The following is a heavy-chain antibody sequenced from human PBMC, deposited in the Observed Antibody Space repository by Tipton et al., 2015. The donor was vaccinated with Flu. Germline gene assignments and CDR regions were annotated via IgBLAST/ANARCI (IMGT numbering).Heavy chain of an antibody. CDR3: ARDPSLGMPDYFDY. CDR1: GDSISSRYY. J-gene: IGHJ4*02. CDR2: IHHSGNT. Sequence: TLSLTCAVSGDSISSRYYWGWIRQPPGRGLEWIGNIHHSGNTYYNPSLKSRVTISVDTSKNQLSLQLRSVTAADTAVYYCARDPSLGMPDYFDYWGQGTLVTASS. V-gene: IGHV4-38-2*02. D-gene: IGHD2-2*01.